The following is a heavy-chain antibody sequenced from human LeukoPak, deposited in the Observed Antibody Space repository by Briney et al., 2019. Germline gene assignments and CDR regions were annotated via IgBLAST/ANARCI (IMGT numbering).Heavy chain of an antibody. CDR3: ARDSPYYDFWSGYFDY. Sequence: SETLSLTCTVSGGSISSYYWSWIRQPAGKGLEWIGRIYTSGSTNYNPSLKSRVTMSVDTSKNQFSLKLSSETAADTAVYYCARDSPYYDFWSGYFDYWGQGTLVTVSS. J-gene: IGHJ4*02. D-gene: IGHD3-3*01. V-gene: IGHV4-4*07. CDR2: IYTSGST. CDR1: GGSISSYY.